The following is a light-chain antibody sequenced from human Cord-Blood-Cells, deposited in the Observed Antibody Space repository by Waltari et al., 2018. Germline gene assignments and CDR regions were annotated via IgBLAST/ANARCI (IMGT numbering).Light chain of an antibody. CDR1: SRAVGGFNY. CDR3: SSYTSSSTLV. V-gene: IGLV2-14*01. Sequence: QSALTQPAPVSGSPGQSITIPCTGTSRAVGGFNYVSWYQQHPGKAPKLMIYDVSNRPSGVSNRFSGSKSGNTASLTISGLQAEDEADYYCSSYTSSSTLVFGGGTKLTVL. J-gene: IGLJ2*01. CDR2: DVS.